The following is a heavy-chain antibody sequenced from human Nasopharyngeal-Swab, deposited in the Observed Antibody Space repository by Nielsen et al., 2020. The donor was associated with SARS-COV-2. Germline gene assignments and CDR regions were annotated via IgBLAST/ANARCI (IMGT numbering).Heavy chain of an antibody. Sequence: GESLKISCTTSGVTFGDYAMSWVRQAPGKGLEWVGFIRSNTYGGAPAYAASVKGTFTSAKDGAESIAYLQMNSLETEDTGVYYCARSVGSFYGQGAFDIWGQGTMVTVSS. CDR1: GVTFGDYA. J-gene: IGHJ3*02. D-gene: IGHD1-26*01. CDR3: ARSVGSFYGQGAFDI. CDR2: IRSNTYGGAP. V-gene: IGHV3-49*04.